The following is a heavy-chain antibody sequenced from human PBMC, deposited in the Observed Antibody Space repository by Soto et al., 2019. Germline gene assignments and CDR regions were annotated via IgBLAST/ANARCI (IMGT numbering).Heavy chain of an antibody. CDR3: ARASMSPYYYDSSGYPDY. Sequence: PGGSLRLSCAASGFTVSSYSMNWVRQAPGKGLEWVSSISSSSSYIYYADSVKGRFTISRDNAKNSLYLQMNSLRAEDTAVYYCARASMSPYYYDSSGYPDYWGQGTLVTVSS. D-gene: IGHD3-22*01. CDR1: GFTVSSYS. J-gene: IGHJ4*02. CDR2: ISSSSSYI. V-gene: IGHV3-21*01.